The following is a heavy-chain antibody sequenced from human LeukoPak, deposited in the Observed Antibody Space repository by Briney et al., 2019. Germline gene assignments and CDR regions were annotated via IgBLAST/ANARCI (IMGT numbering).Heavy chain of an antibody. CDR2: IYYSGST. Sequence: PSETLSLTCTVSGGSISSYYWSWIRQPPGKGLEWIGYIYYSGSTNYNPSLKSRVTISVDTSKNQFSLKLSSVTAADTAVYYCARGFGWLRYFDYWGQGTLVTVSS. CDR3: ARGFGWLRYFDY. J-gene: IGHJ4*02. V-gene: IGHV4-59*12. D-gene: IGHD5-12*01. CDR1: GGSISSYY.